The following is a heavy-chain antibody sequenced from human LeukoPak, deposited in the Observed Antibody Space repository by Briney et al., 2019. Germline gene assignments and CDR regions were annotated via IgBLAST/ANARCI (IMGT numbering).Heavy chain of an antibody. Sequence: GGSLRLSCAASGFTFDDHAMTWVRQAPGKGLEWVSAISGSGGSTNYADSVKGRFTISRDNAENTLYLQMNSLRVEDTAVYYCVRSAFHAGSGNYYDYWGQGTLVTVSS. CDR2: ISGSGGST. V-gene: IGHV3-23*01. J-gene: IGHJ4*02. CDR1: GFTFDDHA. D-gene: IGHD3-22*01. CDR3: VRSAFHAGSGNYYDY.